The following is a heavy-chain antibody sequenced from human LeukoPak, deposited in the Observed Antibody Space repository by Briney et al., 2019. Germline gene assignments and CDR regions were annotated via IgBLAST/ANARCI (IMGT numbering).Heavy chain of an antibody. D-gene: IGHD3-22*01. CDR3: ARDGDSSGYWSPYYYYGMDV. CDR2: IKQDGSEK. V-gene: IGHV3-7*01. J-gene: IGHJ6*02. CDR1: GFTFSSYW. Sequence: GGSLRLSCAASGFTFSSYWMSWVRQAPGNGLEWVANIKQDGSEKYYVDSVKGRFTISRDNAKNSLYLQMNSLRAEDTAVYYCARDGDSSGYWSPYYYYGMDVWGQGTTVTVSS.